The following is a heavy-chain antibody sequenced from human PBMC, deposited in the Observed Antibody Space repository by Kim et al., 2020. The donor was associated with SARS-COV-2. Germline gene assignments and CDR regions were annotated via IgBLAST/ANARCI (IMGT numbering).Heavy chain of an antibody. D-gene: IGHD1-1*01. V-gene: IGHV1-2*06. CDR1: GYTFTGYY. CDR2: INPNSGGT. Sequence: ASVKVSCKASGYTFTGYYMHWVRQAPGQGLEWMGRINPNSGGTNYAQKFQGRVTMTRDTSISTAYMELSRLRSDDTAVYYCAREETGTKRSDWFDPWGQGTLVTVSS. CDR3: AREETGTKRSDWFDP. J-gene: IGHJ5*02.